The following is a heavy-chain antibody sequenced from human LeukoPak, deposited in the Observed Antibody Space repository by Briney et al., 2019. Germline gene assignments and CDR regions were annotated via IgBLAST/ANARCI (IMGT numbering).Heavy chain of an antibody. CDR3: ARDLPHCGGDCYAGVYYYYMDV. CDR1: GGSISSYY. Sequence: PSETLSLTCTVSGGSISSYYWSWIRQPAGKGLEWIGRIYTSGSTNYNPSLESRVTMSVDTSKNQFSLKLSSVTAADTAVYYCARDLPHCGGDCYAGVYYYYMDVWGKGTTVTVSS. CDR2: IYTSGST. D-gene: IGHD2-21*02. V-gene: IGHV4-4*07. J-gene: IGHJ6*03.